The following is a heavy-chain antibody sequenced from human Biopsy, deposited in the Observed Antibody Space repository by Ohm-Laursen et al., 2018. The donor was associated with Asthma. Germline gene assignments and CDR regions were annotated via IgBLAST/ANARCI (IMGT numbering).Heavy chain of an antibody. Sequence: PGTLSLTCVVSGDAMSTSGSYWGWIRQSPGKGLEWIGSIYYSGRTYYNPSLESRVTISAGTSKNHFSLKVTSVTAADTAVYYCARAVSSSSYWYFDLWGRGDLVTVSS. J-gene: IGHJ2*01. CDR2: IYYSGRT. CDR1: GDAMSTSGSY. V-gene: IGHV4-39*02. D-gene: IGHD6-6*01. CDR3: ARAVSSSSYWYFDL.